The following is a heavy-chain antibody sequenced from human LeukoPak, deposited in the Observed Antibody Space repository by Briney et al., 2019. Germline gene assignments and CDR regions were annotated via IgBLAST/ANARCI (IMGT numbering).Heavy chain of an antibody. CDR1: GFTFSSYA. D-gene: IGHD6-19*01. Sequence: GGSLRLSCAASGFTFSSYAMSWVRQAPGKGLEWVAVISYDGSNKYYADSVKGRFTISRDNSKNTLYLQMNSLRAEDTAVYYCAKTEWVDSGYFDYWGQGTLVTVSS. J-gene: IGHJ4*02. V-gene: IGHV3-30*18. CDR3: AKTEWVDSGYFDY. CDR2: ISYDGSNK.